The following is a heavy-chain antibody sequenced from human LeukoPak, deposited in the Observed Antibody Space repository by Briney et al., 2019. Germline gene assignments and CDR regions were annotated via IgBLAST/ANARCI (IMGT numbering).Heavy chain of an antibody. V-gene: IGHV3-23*01. J-gene: IGHJ5*02. CDR2: ISGSGDNK. CDR1: GFTFSSYA. Sequence: TGGSLRLSCAVSGFTFSSYAMSWVRQAPGKGLEWVSVISGSGDNKYYADSVKGRFTISRDNSKNTLYLQINSLRAEDTAVYYCAKGMSGSSPYNWFDPWGQGTLVTVSS. CDR3: AKGMSGSSPYNWFDP. D-gene: IGHD1-26*01.